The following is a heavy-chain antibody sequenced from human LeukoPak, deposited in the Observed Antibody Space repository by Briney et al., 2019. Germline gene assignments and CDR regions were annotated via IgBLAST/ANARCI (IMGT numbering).Heavy chain of an antibody. D-gene: IGHD5/OR15-5a*01. J-gene: IGHJ3*02. CDR1: GFTFSSYE. CDR3: AREVSTGGFDI. CDR2: ISNSGSTI. Sequence: GGSLRPSCAASGFTFSSYEMNWVSQAPGKGLEWVSYISNSGSTIYYAGSVKGRFTISRDNAKDSLYLQMNSLRAEETAVYYCAREVSTGGFDIWGQGTMVTVSS. V-gene: IGHV3-48*03.